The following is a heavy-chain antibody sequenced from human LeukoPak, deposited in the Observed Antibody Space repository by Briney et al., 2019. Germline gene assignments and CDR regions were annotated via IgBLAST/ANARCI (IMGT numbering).Heavy chain of an antibody. V-gene: IGHV4-34*01. D-gene: IGHD2-15*01. J-gene: IGHJ4*02. Sequence: SETLSLTCAVYGGSFSGYYSSWIRQPPGKGLEWSGEINHSVSTNYNPSLKSRVTISVDTSKNQFSLKLSSVTAADTAVYYWAVLGYCSGGSCYEPRPKRGKSLDYWGQGTLVTVSS. CDR2: INHSVST. CDR1: GGSFSGYY. CDR3: AVLGYCSGGSCYEPRPKRGKSLDY.